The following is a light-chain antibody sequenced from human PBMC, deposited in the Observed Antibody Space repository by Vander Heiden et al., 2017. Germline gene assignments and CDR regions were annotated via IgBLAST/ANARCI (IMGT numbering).Light chain of an antibody. V-gene: IGKV1-5*03. J-gene: IGKJ2*01. Sequence: DIQMTRSPSTVSASVGDRVTNTCRASQSISSWLAWYQKKPGRAPKLLMYKASSIERGVPSRFSGSGSGTEFTLTISSLQPDDFATYYCQQYNSYSLFGQGTKLEIK. CDR1: QSISSW. CDR3: QQYNSYSL. CDR2: KAS.